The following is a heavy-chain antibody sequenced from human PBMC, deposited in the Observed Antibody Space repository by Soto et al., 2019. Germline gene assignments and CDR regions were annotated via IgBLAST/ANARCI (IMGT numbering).Heavy chain of an antibody. CDR2: ISAYNGNT. D-gene: IGHD4-17*01. CDR3: ARDGEDYVPHHYGMDV. J-gene: IGHJ6*02. Sequence: QVQLVQSGAEVKKPGASVKVSCKASGYTFTSYGISWVRQAPGQGLEWMGWISAYNGNTNYAQKLQGRVTMTTDTPTSTANMELRSLRSDDTAVYYCARDGEDYVPHHYGMDVWGQGTTVTVSS. CDR1: GYTFTSYG. V-gene: IGHV1-18*01.